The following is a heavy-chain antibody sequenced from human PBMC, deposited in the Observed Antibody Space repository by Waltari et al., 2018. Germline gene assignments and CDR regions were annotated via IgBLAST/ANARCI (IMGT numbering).Heavy chain of an antibody. V-gene: IGHV3-43*01. J-gene: IGHJ5*02. CDR3: AKDMSMEDGSGGNGFDP. CDR1: GFTFDDYT. D-gene: IGHD3-10*01. CDR2: ISWDGGST. Sequence: EVQLVESVGVVVQPGGCLSLSCAASGFTFDDYTMHWVRQAPGQGLEWVSLISWDGGSTYYADSVKGRFTISRDNSKNSLYLQMNSLRTEDTALYYCAKDMSMEDGSGGNGFDPWGQGTLVTVSS.